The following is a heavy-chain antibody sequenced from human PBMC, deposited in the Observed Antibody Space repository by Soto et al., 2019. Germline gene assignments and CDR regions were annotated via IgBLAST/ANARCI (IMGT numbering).Heavy chain of an antibody. CDR2: IYYSGST. Sequence: PSETLSLTCAVSGGSISSGGYSWSWIRQPPGKGLEWIGYIYYSGSTYYNPSLKSRVTISVDTSKNQFSLKLSSVTAEDTAVYYCAIVGASNWNYLDYWGQGTLVTVSS. V-gene: IGHV4-30-2*05. D-gene: IGHD1-26*01. CDR1: GGSISSGGYS. CDR3: AIVGASNWNYLDY. J-gene: IGHJ4*02.